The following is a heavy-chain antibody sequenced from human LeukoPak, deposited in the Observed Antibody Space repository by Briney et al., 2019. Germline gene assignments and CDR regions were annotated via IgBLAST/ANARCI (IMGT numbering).Heavy chain of an antibody. CDR3: AKTLWGLTLLSSDH. J-gene: IGHJ4*02. D-gene: IGHD2-21*01. V-gene: IGHV3-23*01. Sequence: GGSLRLSCATSGFSFSSYAMSWVRQAPGKWLEWVSAMSSSDDGRYYAASVRGRFTISRDTSRSTLYLQMNSLRAEDAAVYYCAKTLWGLTLLSSDHWGQGSLVTVSS. CDR1: GFSFSSYA. CDR2: MSSSDDGR.